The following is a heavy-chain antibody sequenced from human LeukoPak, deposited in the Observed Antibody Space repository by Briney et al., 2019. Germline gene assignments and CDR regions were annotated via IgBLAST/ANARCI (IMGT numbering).Heavy chain of an antibody. V-gene: IGHV4-59*08. Sequence: PSETLSLTCTVSGGSISSYYWSWIRQPPGKGPEWIGYIYYSGSTNYNPSLKSRVTISVDTSKNQFSLKLSSVTAADTAVCYCARRSSSLDYWGQGTLVTVSS. J-gene: IGHJ4*02. CDR3: ARRSSSLDY. CDR1: GGSISSYY. D-gene: IGHD6-6*01. CDR2: IYYSGST.